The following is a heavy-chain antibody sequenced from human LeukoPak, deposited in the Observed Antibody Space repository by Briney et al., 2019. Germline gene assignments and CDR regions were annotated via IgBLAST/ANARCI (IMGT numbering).Heavy chain of an antibody. J-gene: IGHJ4*02. D-gene: IGHD3-3*01. V-gene: IGHV3-9*03. CDR3: AKGNDFWSGYFDY. Sequence: PGRSLRLSCAASGFTFDDYAMHWVRQAPGKGLEWVSGISWNNGSIGYADSVKGRFTISRDNAKNSLYLQMNSLRAEDMALYYCAKGNDFWSGYFDYWGQGTLVTVSS. CDR1: GFTFDDYA. CDR2: ISWNNGSI.